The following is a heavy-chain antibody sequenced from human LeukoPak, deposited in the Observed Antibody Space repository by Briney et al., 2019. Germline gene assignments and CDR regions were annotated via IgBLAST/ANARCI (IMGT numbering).Heavy chain of an antibody. V-gene: IGHV1-69*01. J-gene: IGHJ1*01. CDR3: ARDSSEFRSLIPH. CDR1: GGTFSNYA. Sequence: SVKVSCKASGGTFSNYAISWVRQAPGQGLEWMGGIIPIFGTANYAQKFQGRVIITADESTSTAYMELSSLRSEDTAVYYCARDSSEFRSLIPHWGQGTLVTVSS. D-gene: IGHD2-21*01. CDR2: IIPIFGTA.